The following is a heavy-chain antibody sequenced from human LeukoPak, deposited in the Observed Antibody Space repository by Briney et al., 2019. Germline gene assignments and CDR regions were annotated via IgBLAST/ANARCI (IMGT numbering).Heavy chain of an antibody. J-gene: IGHJ4*02. Sequence: ASVKVSCKASGGTFSSYAISLVRQAPGQGLEWMGRIIPILGIANYAQKFQGRVTITADKSTSTAYMELSSLRSEDTAVYYCAVYSSGWYGGYFDYWGQGTLVTVSS. D-gene: IGHD6-19*01. CDR1: GGTFSSYA. CDR2: IIPILGIA. CDR3: AVYSSGWYGGYFDY. V-gene: IGHV1-69*04.